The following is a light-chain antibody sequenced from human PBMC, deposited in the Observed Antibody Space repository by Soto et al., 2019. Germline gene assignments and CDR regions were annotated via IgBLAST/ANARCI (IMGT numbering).Light chain of an antibody. CDR1: QSISSW. CDR3: QQYNSYSWT. CDR2: DAS. V-gene: IGKV1-5*01. Sequence: DIQMTQSPSTLSASVGDRVTITCRASQSISSWLAWYQQKPGQAPKLLIYDASSLESGVPSRFSGSGSGTEFTLTISSLQNDDFATYYCQQYNSYSWTFGQGTKVDIK. J-gene: IGKJ1*01.